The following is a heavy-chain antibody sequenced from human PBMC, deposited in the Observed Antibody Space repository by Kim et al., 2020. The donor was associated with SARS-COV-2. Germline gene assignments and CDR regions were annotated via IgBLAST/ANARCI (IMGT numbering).Heavy chain of an antibody. Sequence: TYYNSSPKSRVTISVDTSKNQFSLRLSSVTAADTAVYYCARLPRDGKNIDYGGQGTLVTVSS. J-gene: IGHJ4*02. V-gene: IGHV4-39*01. CDR3: ARLPRDGKNIDY. CDR2: T. D-gene: IGHD1-1*01.